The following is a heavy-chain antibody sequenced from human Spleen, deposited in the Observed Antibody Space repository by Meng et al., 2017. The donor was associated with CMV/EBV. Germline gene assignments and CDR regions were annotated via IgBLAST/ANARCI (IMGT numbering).Heavy chain of an antibody. CDR1: GFTFSSNW. CDR3: ARGNLQFLEYLSPLYNWFDP. CDR2: IKQDGSQK. Sequence: GGSLRLSCAAFGFTFSSNWMSWVRQAPGKGLEWVANIKQDGSQKYYVDSVKGRFTISRDNSGNMVYLQMNSLRPEDTAVYYCARGNLQFLEYLSPLYNWFDPWGQGTLVTVSS. D-gene: IGHD2/OR15-2a*01. V-gene: IGHV3-7*01. J-gene: IGHJ5*02.